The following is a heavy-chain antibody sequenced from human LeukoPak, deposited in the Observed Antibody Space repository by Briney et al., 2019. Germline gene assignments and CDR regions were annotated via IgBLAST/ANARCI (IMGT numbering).Heavy chain of an antibody. Sequence: ASVKVSCKASGYTFTSYDINWVRQATGQGLEWMGWISAYNGNTNYAQKLQGRVTMTTDTSTSTAYMELRSLRSDDTAVYYCARTGGYYDILTGYYDSGYFDYWGQGTLVTVSS. CDR3: ARTGGYYDILTGYYDSGYFDY. V-gene: IGHV1-18*01. D-gene: IGHD3-9*01. J-gene: IGHJ4*02. CDR2: ISAYNGNT. CDR1: GYTFTSYD.